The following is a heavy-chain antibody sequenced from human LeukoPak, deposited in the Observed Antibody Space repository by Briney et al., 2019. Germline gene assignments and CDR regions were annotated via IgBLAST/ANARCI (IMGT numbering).Heavy chain of an antibody. CDR1: GFAFSTYG. CDR2: TSSDGSKK. V-gene: IGHV3-30*18. J-gene: IGHJ4*02. D-gene: IGHD3-10*01. Sequence: GGSLRLSCAASGFAFSTYGMHWVRQAPGKGLEWVAVTSSDGSKKDYADSVKGRFTISRDNSKNTLFLQMNSLRAEDTAVYYCAKKSPGTYYAPPDYWGQGTLVTVSS. CDR3: AKKSPGTYYAPPDY.